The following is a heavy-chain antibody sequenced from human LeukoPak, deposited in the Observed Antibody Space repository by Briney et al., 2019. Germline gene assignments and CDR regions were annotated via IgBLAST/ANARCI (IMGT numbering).Heavy chain of an antibody. Sequence: ALVKVSCKASGYTFTGYYMHWVRQAPGQGLEWMGWINPNSGGTNYAQKFQGRVTMTRDTSISTAYMELSRLRSDDTAVYYCARDAGSGSQLADAFDIWGQGTMVTVSS. CDR1: GYTFTGYY. CDR2: INPNSGGT. CDR3: ARDAGSGSQLADAFDI. D-gene: IGHD3-10*01. V-gene: IGHV1-2*02. J-gene: IGHJ3*02.